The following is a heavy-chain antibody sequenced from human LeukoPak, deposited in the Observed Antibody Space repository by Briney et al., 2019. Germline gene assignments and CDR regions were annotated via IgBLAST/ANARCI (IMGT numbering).Heavy chain of an antibody. CDR3: AKDGGRAAAGTVDS. CDR1: GFTFSSYA. V-gene: IGHV3-30*18. CDR2: VSSDGSSK. Sequence: PGGSLRLSCAASGFTFSSYAMHWVRQAPGKGLEWMAVVSSDGSSKYYADSMKGRFTISRDNSKNTLYLQINSLRADDTAVFYCAKDGGRAAAGTVDSWGQGALVTVSS. D-gene: IGHD6-13*01. J-gene: IGHJ4*02.